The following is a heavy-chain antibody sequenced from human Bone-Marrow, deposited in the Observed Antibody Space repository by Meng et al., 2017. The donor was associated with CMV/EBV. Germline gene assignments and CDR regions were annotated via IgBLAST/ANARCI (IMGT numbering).Heavy chain of an antibody. D-gene: IGHD4-11*01. CDR1: GYHFTSYG. CDR2: ISAYNGNT. CDR3: ARGYSNRLPGGFDY. Sequence: LVHARAAVQKPASAVKVSCNASGYHFTSYGISWVRHAHGQGLEWMGWISAYNGNTNNAQKLQGRVTMTTDTSTSTDYMELRSLRSDDTAVYYCARGYSNRLPGGFDYWGQGTLVTVSS. V-gene: IGHV1-18*01. J-gene: IGHJ4*02.